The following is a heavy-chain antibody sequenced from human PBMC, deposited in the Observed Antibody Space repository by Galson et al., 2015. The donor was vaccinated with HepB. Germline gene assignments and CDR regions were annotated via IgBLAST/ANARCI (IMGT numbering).Heavy chain of an antibody. CDR3: ARDYVRRYDYVWGSYRSMDV. D-gene: IGHD3-16*02. V-gene: IGHV1-3*01. CDR2: INAGNGNT. CDR1: GYTFTSYA. Sequence: SVKVSCKASGYTFTSYAMHWVRQAPGQRLEWMGWINAGNGNTKYSQKFQGRVTITRDTSASTAYMELSSLRSEDTAVYYCARDYVRRYDYVWGSYRSMDVWGQGTTVTVSS. J-gene: IGHJ6*02.